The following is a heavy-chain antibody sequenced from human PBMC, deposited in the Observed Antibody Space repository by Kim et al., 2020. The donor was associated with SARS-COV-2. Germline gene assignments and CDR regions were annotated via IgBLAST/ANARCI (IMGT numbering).Heavy chain of an antibody. CDR2: IYYSGST. CDR3: ARLGRWAAGTLMLFTDGNHPFDP. CDR1: GGSISSSSYY. V-gene: IGHV4-39*01. D-gene: IGHD6-13*01. Sequence: SETLSLTCTVSGGSISSSSYYWGWIRQPPGKGLEWIGSIYYSGSTYYNPSLKSRVTISVDTSKNQFSLKLSSVTAADTAVYYCARLGRWAAGTLMLFTDGNHPFDPWGQGTLVTVSS. J-gene: IGHJ5*02.